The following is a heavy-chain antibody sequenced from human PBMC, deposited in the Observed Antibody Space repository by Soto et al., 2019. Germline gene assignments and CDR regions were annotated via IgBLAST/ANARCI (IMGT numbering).Heavy chain of an antibody. CDR1: GFTFSSYA. D-gene: IGHD3-10*01. Sequence: GGSLRLSCAAFGFTFSSYAMSWVRQAPGKGLEWVSAISGSGGSTYYADSVKGRFTISRDNSKNTLYLQMNSLRAEDTAVYYCAKDLGFGELLQRLYHYYYYGMDVWGQGTTVTVSS. CDR2: ISGSGGST. J-gene: IGHJ6*02. V-gene: IGHV3-23*01. CDR3: AKDLGFGELLQRLYHYYYYGMDV.